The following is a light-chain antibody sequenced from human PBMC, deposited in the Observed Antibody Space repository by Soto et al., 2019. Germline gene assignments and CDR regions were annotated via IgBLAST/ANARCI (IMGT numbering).Light chain of an antibody. CDR1: QSVTSN. V-gene: IGKV3-15*01. Sequence: EIVMTQSPATLSVSPGERATLSCRASQSVTSNLAWYQHKPGQAPRLLIYGASTSATGIPARFSGSGSGTAFTLTISSLQSEDFAVDYCQHYSNWPPWTFGQGTKVEIK. CDR3: QHYSNWPPWT. J-gene: IGKJ1*01. CDR2: GAS.